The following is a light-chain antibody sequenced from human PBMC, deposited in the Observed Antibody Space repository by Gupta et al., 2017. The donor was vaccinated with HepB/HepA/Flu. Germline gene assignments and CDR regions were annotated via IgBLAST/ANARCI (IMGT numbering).Light chain of an antibody. J-gene: IGKJ2*04. V-gene: IGKV3-15*01. CDR1: QSVSRN. Sequence: EIILTQSPDTLSVSPGERAILSCRASQSVSRNLAWYQQKPGQAPRLLIYAASTRATGIPDRFSGSGAGTDFTLTISSLQSEDFAVYICQQYNDWPPCSCGQGTRVQIK. CDR3: QQYNDWPPCS. CDR2: AAS.